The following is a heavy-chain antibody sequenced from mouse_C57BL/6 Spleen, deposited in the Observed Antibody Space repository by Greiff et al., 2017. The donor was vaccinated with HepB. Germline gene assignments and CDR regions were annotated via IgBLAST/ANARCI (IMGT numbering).Heavy chain of an antibody. V-gene: IGHV1-82*01. CDR2: IYPGEGDT. Sequence: QVQLQQSGPELVKPGASVKISCKASGYAFSSYWMNWVKQRPGKGLEWIGRIYPGEGDTNYNGKFKGKATLTADKSSSTAYMQLSSLTSEDSAVYFCARRRLRGGFYAMDYWGQGTSVTVSS. CDR1: GYAFSSYW. D-gene: IGHD2-4*01. CDR3: ARRRLRGGFYAMDY. J-gene: IGHJ4*01.